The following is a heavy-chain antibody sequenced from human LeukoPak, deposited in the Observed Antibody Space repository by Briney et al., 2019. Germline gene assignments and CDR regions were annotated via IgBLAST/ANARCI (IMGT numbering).Heavy chain of an antibody. D-gene: IGHD3-3*01. CDR1: GYTFTSYG. J-gene: IGHJ6*03. V-gene: IGHV1-2*02. CDR3: AREVRYYDFWRPSQYYYYMDV. CDR2: INPNSGGT. Sequence: SVKVSCKASGYTFTSYGISWVRQAPGQGLEWMGWINPNSGGTNYAQKFQGRVTMTRDTSISTAYMELSRLRSDDTAVYYCAREVRYYDFWRPSQYYYYMDVWGKGTTVTVSS.